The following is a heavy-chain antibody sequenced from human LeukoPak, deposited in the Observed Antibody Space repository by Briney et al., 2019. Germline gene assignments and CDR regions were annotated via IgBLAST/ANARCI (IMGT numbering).Heavy chain of an antibody. V-gene: IGHV1-2*02. J-gene: IGHJ6*02. CDR2: INPNSGGT. CDR3: ARGRPYSSGYYRIYYYYGMDV. D-gene: IGHD3-22*01. Sequence: AASVEVSCKASGYTFTVYYMHWVRQAPGQGLEWMGWINPNSGGTNYAQKFQGRVTMTRDTSISTAYMELSRLRSEDTAVYYCARGRPYSSGYYRIYYYYGMDVWGQGTTVTVSS. CDR1: GYTFTVYY.